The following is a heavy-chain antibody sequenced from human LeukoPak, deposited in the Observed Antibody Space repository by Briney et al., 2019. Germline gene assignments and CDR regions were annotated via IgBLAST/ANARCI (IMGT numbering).Heavy chain of an antibody. D-gene: IGHD3-22*01. CDR2: IYYSGST. J-gene: IGHJ4*02. CDR1: GGSTSSYY. V-gene: IGHV4-59*01. CDR3: ARGQQDSISGFDY. Sequence: PSETLSLTCTVSGGSTSSYYWSWIRQPPVKGLEWIGYIYYSGSTNYNPSLKSRVTISVDTSKNQFSLKLSSVTAADTAVYYCARGQQDSISGFDYWGQGTLVTVSS.